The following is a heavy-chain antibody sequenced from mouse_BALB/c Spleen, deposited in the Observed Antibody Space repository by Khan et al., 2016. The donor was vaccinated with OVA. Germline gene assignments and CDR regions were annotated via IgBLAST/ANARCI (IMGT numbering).Heavy chain of an antibody. CDR3: ARISDCGSSDAMDY. Sequence: VQLQQSGAELVKPGASVKLSCTASGFNIKDTYMHWVKQRPEQGLEWIGRIDPANGNTKYDPKFQGKATITTDTSSNTAYLQLSSLPSEDTAVYYCARISDCGSSDAMDYWGQGTSVTVSS. CDR2: IDPANGNT. CDR1: GFNIKDTY. V-gene: IGHV14-3*02. D-gene: IGHD1-1*01. J-gene: IGHJ4*01.